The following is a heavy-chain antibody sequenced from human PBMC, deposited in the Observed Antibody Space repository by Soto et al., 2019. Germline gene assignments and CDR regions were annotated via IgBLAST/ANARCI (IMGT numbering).Heavy chain of an antibody. V-gene: IGHV4-30-4*01. CDR2: IYYSGST. CDR3: ASLKLGYSTFDP. CDR1: GGSISRGDYY. J-gene: IGHJ5*02. D-gene: IGHD5-18*01. Sequence: SEALSVTCTVSGGSISRGDYYWSWIRQPPGKGLEWIGYIYYSGSTYYNPSLKSRVTISVDTSKNQFSLKLSSVTAADTAVYYCASLKLGYSTFDPWGQGTLVTVSS.